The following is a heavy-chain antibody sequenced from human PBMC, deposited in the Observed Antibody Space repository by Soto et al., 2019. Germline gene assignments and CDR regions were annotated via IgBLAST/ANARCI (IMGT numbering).Heavy chain of an antibody. J-gene: IGHJ6*02. CDR3: ARGLRTGNYGMDV. D-gene: IGHD2-15*01. CDR2: IIPMFETV. Sequence: SVKVSCKASGGTFDNYAVSWARQAPGQGLEWMGGIIPMFETVNYAQRFQGRLTIAADESTSTAYMELTSLTSADTAIYFCARGLRTGNYGMDVWGQGTTVTVSS. V-gene: IGHV1-69*13. CDR1: GGTFDNYA.